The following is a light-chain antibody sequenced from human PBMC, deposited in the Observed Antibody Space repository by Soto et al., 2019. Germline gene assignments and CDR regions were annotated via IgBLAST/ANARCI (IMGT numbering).Light chain of an antibody. Sequence: QSVLTQPPSKSGTPGQRVTISCSGSSSNIGSNFLYWYQQLPGTAPKLLIYRNNQRPSGVPARFSVSKSGTSASLAISGLRSEDEAAYYCATWDDNLSGVIFGGGTKLTVL. CDR3: ATWDDNLSGVI. CDR1: SSNIGSNF. J-gene: IGLJ2*01. V-gene: IGLV1-47*01. CDR2: RNN.